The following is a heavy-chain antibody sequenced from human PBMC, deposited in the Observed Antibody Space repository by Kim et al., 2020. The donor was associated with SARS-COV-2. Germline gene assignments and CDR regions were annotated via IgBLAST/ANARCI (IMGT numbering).Heavy chain of an antibody. Sequence: NSTYTNYADSVMGRFTISRDNAKNSLYLQMNGLRAEDTAVYYCASYIMDVWGQGTAVTVSS. V-gene: IGHV3-11*03. CDR2: NSTYT. CDR3: ASYIMDV. D-gene: IGHD4-4*01. J-gene: IGHJ6*02.